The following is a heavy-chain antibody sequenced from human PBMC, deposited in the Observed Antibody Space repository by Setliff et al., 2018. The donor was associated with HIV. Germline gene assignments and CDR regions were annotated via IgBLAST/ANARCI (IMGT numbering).Heavy chain of an antibody. CDR3: AREAPADSSGTSYYFDY. D-gene: IGHD3-22*01. CDR1: GDSISSGGYY. V-gene: IGHV4-31*03. Sequence: SETLSLTCIVSGDSISSGGYYWSWLRQHPGKGLEWIGYIYYTRNTYYNPSLKSRVRISVDTSKNQFSLKLSSVTAADTAVYYCAREAPADSSGTSYYFDYWGQGTLVTVSS. J-gene: IGHJ4*02. CDR2: IYYTRNT.